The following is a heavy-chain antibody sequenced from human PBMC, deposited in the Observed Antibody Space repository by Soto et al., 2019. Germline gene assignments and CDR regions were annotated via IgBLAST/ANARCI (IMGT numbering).Heavy chain of an antibody. J-gene: IGHJ4*02. D-gene: IGHD4-17*01. V-gene: IGHV3-21*01. CDR3: ARASTTFYGDSEDYFDY. CDR2: ISSSSSYI. CDR1: GFTFSSYS. Sequence: GGSLRLSCAASGFTFSSYSMNWVRQAPGKGLEWVSSISSSSSYIYYADSVKGRFTISRDNAKNSLYLQMNSLRAEDTAVYYCARASTTFYGDSEDYFDYWGQGTLVTVSS.